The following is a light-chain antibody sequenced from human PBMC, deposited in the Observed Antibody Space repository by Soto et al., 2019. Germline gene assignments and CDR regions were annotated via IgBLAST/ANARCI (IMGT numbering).Light chain of an antibody. CDR1: QGISSY. J-gene: IGKJ4*01. CDR3: QQPDSFPLT. CDR2: AAS. Sequence: AIRMTQSPSSLSASTGDRVTITCRASQGISSYLAWYQQKPGKAPKLLIYAASTLQSGVPSRFSGSGSGTEFTLTISSLQPDDFATYYCQQPDSFPLTFGGGTKV. V-gene: IGKV1-8*01.